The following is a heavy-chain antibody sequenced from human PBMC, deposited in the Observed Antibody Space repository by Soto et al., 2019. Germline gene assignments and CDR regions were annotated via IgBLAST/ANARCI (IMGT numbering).Heavy chain of an antibody. CDR3: ARQSYDFWSGYPTNWFDP. D-gene: IGHD3-3*01. Sequence: ESLKISCKGSGYSFTSYWIGWVRQMPGKGLEWMGIIYPGDSDTRYSPSFQGQVTISADKSISTAYLQWSSLKASDTAMYYCARQSYDFWSGYPTNWFDPWGQGTLVTVSS. CDR1: GYSFTSYW. J-gene: IGHJ5*02. CDR2: IYPGDSDT. V-gene: IGHV5-51*01.